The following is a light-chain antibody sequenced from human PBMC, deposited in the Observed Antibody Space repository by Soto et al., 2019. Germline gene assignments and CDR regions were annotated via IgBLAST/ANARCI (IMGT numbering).Light chain of an antibody. CDR3: QQNYDTPIT. CDR1: QSICTF. V-gene: IGKV1-39*01. Sequence: DVEMTQSPSSLSAFVGDRVTMTCRASQSICTFLSWYQQKLGRAPKILIYAASSLQIGVPSRFSGSGSGTNFTLTISSLQPEDFETYFCQQNYDTPITFGQGTRLEIK. J-gene: IGKJ5*01. CDR2: AAS.